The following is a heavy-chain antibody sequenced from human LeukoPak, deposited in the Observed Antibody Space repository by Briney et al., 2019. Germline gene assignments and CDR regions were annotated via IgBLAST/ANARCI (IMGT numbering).Heavy chain of an antibody. D-gene: IGHD2-15*01. Sequence: QSGGSLRLSCAASGFTFSSYAMSWVRQAPGKGLEWVSAISGSGGSTYYADSVKGRFTISRDNSKNTLYLQMNSLRAEDTAVYYCAKVGPPYTIVVVVADGWTFDYWGQGTLVTVSS. CDR2: ISGSGGST. V-gene: IGHV3-23*01. J-gene: IGHJ4*02. CDR3: AKVGPPYTIVVVVADGWTFDY. CDR1: GFTFSSYA.